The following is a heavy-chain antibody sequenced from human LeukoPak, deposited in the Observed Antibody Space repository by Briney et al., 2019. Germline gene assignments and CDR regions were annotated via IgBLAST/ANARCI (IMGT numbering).Heavy chain of an antibody. CDR2: IIPILGTA. D-gene: IGHD5-24*01. V-gene: IGHV1-69*13. Sequence: TSVKVSCKASGGTFSSYAISWVRQAPGQGLEWMGGIIPILGTANYAQKFQGRATITADESTSTAYMELSSLRSEDTAVYYCARDRGRWLQLSATYFDYWGQGTLVTVSS. J-gene: IGHJ4*02. CDR1: GGTFSSYA. CDR3: ARDRGRWLQLSATYFDY.